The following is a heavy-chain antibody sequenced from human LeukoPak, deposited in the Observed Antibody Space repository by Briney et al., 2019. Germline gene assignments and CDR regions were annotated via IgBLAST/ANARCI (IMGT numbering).Heavy chain of an antibody. V-gene: IGHV4-39*01. CDR1: GGSISSSSYY. D-gene: IGHD4-17*01. J-gene: IGHJ5*02. CDR2: IYYSGST. Sequence: PSETLSLTCTVSGGSISSSSYYWGWIRQPPGRGLEWIGSIYYSGSTYYNPSLKSRVTISVDTSKNLFSLKLSSVTAADTAVYYCARHTHDYGDYADWFDPWGQGTLVTVSS. CDR3: ARHTHDYGDYADWFDP.